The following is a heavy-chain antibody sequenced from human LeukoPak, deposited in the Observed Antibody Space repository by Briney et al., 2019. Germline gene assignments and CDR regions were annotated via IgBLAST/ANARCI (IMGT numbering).Heavy chain of an antibody. CDR2: INPNSGGT. J-gene: IGHJ4*02. Sequence: ASVKVSCKASGYTYTGYYMHWVRQAPGQGLEWVGWINPNSGGTNYAQKFQGWVAMTRDTSISTAYMELSRLRSDDTAVYYCARSLPLGWGLYYFDYWGQGTLVTVSS. V-gene: IGHV1-2*04. D-gene: IGHD7-27*01. CDR3: ARSLPLGWGLYYFDY. CDR1: GYTYTGYY.